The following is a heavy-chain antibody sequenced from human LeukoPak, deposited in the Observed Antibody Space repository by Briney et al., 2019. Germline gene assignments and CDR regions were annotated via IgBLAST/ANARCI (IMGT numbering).Heavy chain of an antibody. CDR3: AKHMGSSWKYAFDI. CDR1: GFTFSSYV. CDR2: ISGSGVST. D-gene: IGHD6-13*01. V-gene: IGHV3-23*01. J-gene: IGHJ3*02. Sequence: GGSLTLSCAPSGFTFSSYVMSWVRLAPGKGLGWVSAISGSGVSTYYADSVKGRFTISRDNSKNTLYLQMNSLRAEDTAVYYGAKHMGSSWKYAFDIWGQGTLVTVSS.